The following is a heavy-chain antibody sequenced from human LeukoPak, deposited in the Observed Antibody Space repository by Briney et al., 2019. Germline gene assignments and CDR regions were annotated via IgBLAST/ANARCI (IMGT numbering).Heavy chain of an antibody. D-gene: IGHD3-22*01. CDR2: IVVGSGNT. J-gene: IGHJ4*02. Sequence: SVKVSCKASVFTFTSSAVQWVRQARGQRLEWIGWIVVGSGNTNYAQKFQERVTITRDMSTSTAYMELSSLRSEDTAVYYCAASPDYYDSSGYSYYFDYWGQGTLVTVSS. CDR3: AASPDYYDSSGYSYYFDY. V-gene: IGHV1-58*01. CDR1: VFTFTSSA.